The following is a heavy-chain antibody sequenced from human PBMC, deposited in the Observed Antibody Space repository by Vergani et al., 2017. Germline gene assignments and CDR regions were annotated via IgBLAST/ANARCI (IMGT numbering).Heavy chain of an antibody. CDR3: ARDWGPTCDSSDYLHYAAFDI. V-gene: IGHV6-1*01. D-gene: IGHD3-22*01. J-gene: IGHJ3*02. CDR1: GDSVSSNSAA. CDR2: TYYRSKLYN. Sequence: QVQLQQSGPGLVKPSQTLSLTCAISGDSVSSNSAAWNWIRQSPSRGLEWLGRTYYRSKLYNDNAVSVKSRITINQDTSKNPFSLQLNCVTHEDKAVYYCARDWGPTCDSSDYLHYAAFDIWGQGTMGTVSS.